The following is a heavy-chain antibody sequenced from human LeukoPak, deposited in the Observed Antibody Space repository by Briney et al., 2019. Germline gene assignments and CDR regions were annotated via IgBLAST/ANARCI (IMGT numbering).Heavy chain of an antibody. CDR3: ARDHRLTTMVRGVITHLSGWFDP. Sequence: ASVKVSCKTSGYTFTTYGITWVRQAPGQGLEWMGWTNPDNGNTNYAQKLQGRVSITTDTSTRTAYMELRSLRSDDTAVYYCARDHRLTTMVRGVITHLSGWFDPWGQGTLVTVSS. CDR1: GYTFTTYG. V-gene: IGHV1-18*01. J-gene: IGHJ5*02. CDR2: TNPDNGNT. D-gene: IGHD3-10*01.